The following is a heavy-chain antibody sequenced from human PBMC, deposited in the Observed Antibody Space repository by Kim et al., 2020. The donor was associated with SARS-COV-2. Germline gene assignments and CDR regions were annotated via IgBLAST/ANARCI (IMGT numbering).Heavy chain of an antibody. Sequence: ASVKVSCKASGYTFTSYGISWVRQAPGQGLEWMGWISAYNGNTNYAQKLQGRVTMTTDTSTSTAYMELRSLRSDDTAVYYCARAGGARTLRYLGWLLGVYYWGQGTLVTVSS. D-gene: IGHD3-9*01. CDR1: GYTFTSYG. J-gene: IGHJ4*01. CDR2: ISAYNGNT. CDR3: ARAGGARTLRYLGWLLGVYY. V-gene: IGHV1-18*01.